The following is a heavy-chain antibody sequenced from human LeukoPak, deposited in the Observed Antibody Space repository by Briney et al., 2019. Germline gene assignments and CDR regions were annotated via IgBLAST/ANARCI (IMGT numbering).Heavy chain of an antibody. J-gene: IGHJ6*02. CDR2: INVYIGGA. CDR3: ARDILGRSNGGSNYFGMEV. V-gene: IGHV1-2*02. Sequence: ASVKVSCKASGYTFTDYFMHWVRQVPGQGLVWMGCINVYIGGAHYAQKFQDRLSMTRDTSINTAYMELSSLRSDDTAVYYCARDILGRSNGGSNYFGMEVWGQGTTVTVSS. CDR1: GYTFTDYF. D-gene: IGHD2-15*01.